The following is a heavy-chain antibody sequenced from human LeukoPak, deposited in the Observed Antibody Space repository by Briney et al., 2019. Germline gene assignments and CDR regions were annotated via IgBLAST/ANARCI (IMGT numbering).Heavy chain of an antibody. CDR1: GFTVSSNY. J-gene: IGHJ6*02. Sequence: GGSLRLSCAASGFTVSSNYMNWVRQAPGKGLEWVSVMYSGGSTFYGDSVKGRFTISRDNSMNTLYLQMNSLRVDDTAIYYCAREQVVVGRGYYGMDVWGQGTTVTVSS. D-gene: IGHD2-2*01. CDR2: MYSGGST. V-gene: IGHV3-66*01. CDR3: AREQVVVGRGYYGMDV.